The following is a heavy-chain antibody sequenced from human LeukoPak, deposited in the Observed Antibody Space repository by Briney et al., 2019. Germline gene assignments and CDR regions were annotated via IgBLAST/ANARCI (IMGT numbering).Heavy chain of an antibody. CDR2: ILKDGNTK. V-gene: IGHV3-30*04. CDR1: GFTFSSHS. J-gene: IGHJ4*02. CDR3: ARDSNDIPDY. D-gene: IGHD1-1*01. Sequence: GRSLRLSCAASGFTFSSHSMYWVRQAPGKGLEWVAVILKDGNTKYHTDSVKGRFTVSRDNSKNTLYLQMNSLRTEDTAVYYCARDSNDIPDYWGQGTLVTVSS.